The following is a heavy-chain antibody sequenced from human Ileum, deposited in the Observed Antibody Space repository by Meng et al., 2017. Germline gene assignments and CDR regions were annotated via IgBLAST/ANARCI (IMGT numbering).Heavy chain of an antibody. CDR1: AA. D-gene: IGHD3-3*01. CDR2: VFYRSKWYS. V-gene: IGHV6-1*01. J-gene: IGHJ4*02. CDR3: ASGSGSLDY. Sequence: AAWYWIRQAPLRGLELVGKVFYRSKWYSEYAVSVKSRISITPDTSKTQFSLQMNSVTPEDTAVYYCASGSGSLDYWGPGTLVTVSS.